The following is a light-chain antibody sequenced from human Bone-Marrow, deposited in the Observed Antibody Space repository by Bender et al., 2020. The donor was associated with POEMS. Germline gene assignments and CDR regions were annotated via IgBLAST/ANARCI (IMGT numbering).Light chain of an antibody. J-gene: IGLJ2*01. CDR2: DVA. CDR3: TSRTISHTLI. CDR1: SSDVDSYNY. V-gene: IGLV2-11*01. Sequence: QSALTQPRSVSGSPGQSVTISCTTTSSDVDSYNYVSWYQQFPGKAPKLIIFDVAKRPSGVPDRFSGSRSGSTASLTISGLQAEDEADYYCTSRTISHTLIFGGGTKLTVL.